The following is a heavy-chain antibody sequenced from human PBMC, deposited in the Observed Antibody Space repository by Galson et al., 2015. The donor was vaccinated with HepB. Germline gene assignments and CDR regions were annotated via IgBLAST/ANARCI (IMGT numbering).Heavy chain of an antibody. CDR3: ASYGDYVGGAFDI. CDR2: IKQDGSEK. V-gene: IGHV3-7*01. Sequence: SLRLSCAASGFTFSSYWMSWVRQAPGKGLEWVANIKQDGSEKYYVDSVKGRFTISRDNAKNSLYLQMNSLRAEDTAVYYCASYGDYVGGAFDIWGQGTMVTVSS. D-gene: IGHD4-17*01. CDR1: GFTFSSYW. J-gene: IGHJ3*02.